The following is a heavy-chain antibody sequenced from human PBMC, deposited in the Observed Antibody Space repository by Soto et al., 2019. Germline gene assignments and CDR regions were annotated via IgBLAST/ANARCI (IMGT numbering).Heavy chain of an antibody. Sequence: EVQLLESGGGLVQPGGSLRLSCAASGFTFSTYAMNWVRQAPGKGLEWVSGISGSGDSTYYADSVKGRFTVSRDNSXNTLXXXXNSXRXXXXXXXXXXXXRSSXWSFDYWGQGTLVTVSS. J-gene: IGHJ4*02. D-gene: IGHD6-19*01. CDR3: XXXRSSXWSFDY. CDR2: ISGSGDST. CDR1: GFTFSTYA. V-gene: IGHV3-23*01.